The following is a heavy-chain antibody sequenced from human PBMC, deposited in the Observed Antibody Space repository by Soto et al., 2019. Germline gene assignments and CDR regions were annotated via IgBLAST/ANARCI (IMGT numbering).Heavy chain of an antibody. CDR3: AKDLARREVLTYLDY. V-gene: IGHV3-43*01. CDR2: ISWDGVTT. D-gene: IGHD1-26*01. CDR1: GFTFYEYS. J-gene: IGHJ4*02. Sequence: EVQLVESGGVVVQPGGSLRLSCAASGFTFYEYSMHWVRQAPGKGLEWVSLISWDGVTTYYADSVKGRFTISRDNSKSSLYLQINSLRIEDTALYYCAKDLARREVLTYLDYWGQGTQVTVSS.